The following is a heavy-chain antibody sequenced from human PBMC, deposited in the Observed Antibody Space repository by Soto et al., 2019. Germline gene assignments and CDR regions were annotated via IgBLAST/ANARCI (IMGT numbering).Heavy chain of an antibody. CDR2: ISGYNANT. J-gene: IGHJ6*02. CDR1: GYSFTRYG. V-gene: IGHV1-18*01. D-gene: IGHD3-16*01. CDR3: ARMGDVPYYYSGLDV. Sequence: QVQLVQSGAEVKKPGASVKVSCKASGYSFTRYGISWVRQAPGQGLEWMGWISGYNANTNYPENLQGRVTMTTDTSTSTAYMDVRNLISDDTAVYYCARMGDVPYYYSGLDVWGQGTTVTVSS.